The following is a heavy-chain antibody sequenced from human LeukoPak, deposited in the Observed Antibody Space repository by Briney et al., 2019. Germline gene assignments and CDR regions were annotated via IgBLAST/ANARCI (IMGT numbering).Heavy chain of an antibody. CDR1: GGSISSYY. D-gene: IGHD4-23*01. V-gene: IGHV4-59*12. Sequence: SETLSLTCTVSGGSISSYYWSWIRQPPGKGLEWIGYIYYSGSTNYNPSLKSRVTISVDTSKNQFSLKLSSVTAADTAVYYCATHYGGNSKESDRQQVDDYWGQGTLVTVSS. CDR3: ATHYGGNSKESDRQQVDDY. CDR2: IYYSGST. J-gene: IGHJ4*02.